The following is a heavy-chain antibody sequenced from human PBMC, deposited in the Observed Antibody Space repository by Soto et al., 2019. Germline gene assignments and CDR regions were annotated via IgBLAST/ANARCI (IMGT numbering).Heavy chain of an antibody. J-gene: IGHJ4*02. D-gene: IGHD2-15*01. CDR3: ARGCSGGSCYFLDY. CDR1: GGSFSGYY. CDR2: INHSGST. Sequence: SETLSLTCAVYGGSFSGYYWSWIRQPPGKGLEWIGEINHSGSTNYNPSLKSRVTISVDTSKNQFSLKLSSVTAADTAVYYCARGCSGGSCYFLDYWGQGTLVTVSS. V-gene: IGHV4-34*01.